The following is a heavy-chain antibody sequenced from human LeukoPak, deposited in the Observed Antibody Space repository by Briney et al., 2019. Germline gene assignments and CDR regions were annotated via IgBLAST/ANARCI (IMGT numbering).Heavy chain of an antibody. CDR1: GGSFSGYY. CDR2: INHSGST. Sequence: SETLSLTCAVYGGSFSGYYWSWIREPPGKGPEWIGEINHSGSTNYNPSLKSRVTISVDTSKNQFSLKLSPVTAADTAVYYCARVKTPGVRLRLLAAAGATDYWGQGTLVTVSS. V-gene: IGHV4-34*01. CDR3: ARVKTPGVRLRLLAAAGATDY. D-gene: IGHD6-13*01. J-gene: IGHJ4*02.